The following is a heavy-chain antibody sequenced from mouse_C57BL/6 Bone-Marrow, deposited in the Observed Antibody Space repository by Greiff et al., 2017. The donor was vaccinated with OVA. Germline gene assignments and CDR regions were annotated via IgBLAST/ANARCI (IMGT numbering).Heavy chain of an antibody. Sequence: VQLQESGAELVRPGASVKLSCKASGYTFTDYYINWVKQRPGQGLEWIVRIYPGSGNTYYNEKFKGKATLTAEKSSSTAYMQLSSLTSEDSAVYVCASRAQRWALDYWGQGTSVTVSS. V-gene: IGHV1-76*01. J-gene: IGHJ4*01. CDR1: GYTFTDYY. CDR3: ASRAQRWALDY. CDR2: IYPGSGNT. D-gene: IGHD1-1*02.